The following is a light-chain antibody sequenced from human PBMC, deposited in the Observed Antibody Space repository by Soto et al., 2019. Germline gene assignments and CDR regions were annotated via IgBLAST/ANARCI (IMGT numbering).Light chain of an antibody. CDR2: SNN. Sequence: QSVLTQPPSASGTPGQRVTISCSGSSSNIGSNYVYWYQQLPGTAPKLLIYSNNQRPSGVPDRFSGSKSGTSASLAISGLRSEDEADYYCAAWDDSLSGRVFGGGTKRTVL. V-gene: IGLV1-47*02. CDR1: SSNIGSNY. J-gene: IGLJ3*02. CDR3: AAWDDSLSGRV.